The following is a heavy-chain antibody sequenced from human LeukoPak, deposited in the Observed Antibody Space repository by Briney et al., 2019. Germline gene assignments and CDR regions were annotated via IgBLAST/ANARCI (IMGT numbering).Heavy chain of an antibody. CDR3: ARYSSSSGWFDP. Sequence: PSETLSLSCTVSGGSISSSGYYWGWIRQSPGKGLEWIGIIYYSGSTYYNPSLKSRVTISVDTSKNQFSLKLSSVTAADTAIYYCARYSSSSGWFDPWGQGTLVTVPS. CDR2: IYYSGST. J-gene: IGHJ5*02. V-gene: IGHV4-39*01. CDR1: GGSISSSGYY. D-gene: IGHD6-6*01.